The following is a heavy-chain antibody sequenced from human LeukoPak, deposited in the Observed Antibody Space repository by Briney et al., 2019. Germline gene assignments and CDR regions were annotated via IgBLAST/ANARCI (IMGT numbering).Heavy chain of an antibody. J-gene: IGHJ4*02. Sequence: SETLSLTCTVSGGSISSYSYYWGWIRQPPGKGLEWVGNIYYSGSTNYNPSLKSRVTISVDTSKNQFSLKLSSVTAADTAVYYCARLDYGDYYFDYWGQGTLVTVSS. CDR2: IYYSGST. V-gene: IGHV4-39*07. CDR1: GGSISSYSYY. D-gene: IGHD4-17*01. CDR3: ARLDYGDYYFDY.